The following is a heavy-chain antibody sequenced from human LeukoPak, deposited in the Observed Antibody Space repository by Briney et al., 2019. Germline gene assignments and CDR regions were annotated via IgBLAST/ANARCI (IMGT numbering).Heavy chain of an antibody. CDR3: ASGRVLGNYYYGMDV. D-gene: IGHD2-15*01. CDR2: INPNSGGT. J-gene: IGHJ6*02. Sequence: ASVKVSCKASGYTFTGYYMHWVRQAPGQGLEWMGLINPNSGGTNYAQKFQGRVTMTRDTSISTAYMELSRLRSEDTAVYYCASGRVLGNYYYGMDVWGQGTTVTVSS. CDR1: GYTFTGYY. V-gene: IGHV1-2*02.